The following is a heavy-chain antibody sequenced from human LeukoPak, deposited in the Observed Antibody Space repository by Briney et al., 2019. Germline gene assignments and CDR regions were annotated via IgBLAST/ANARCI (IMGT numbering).Heavy chain of an antibody. V-gene: IGHV6-1*01. CDR3: ARGKYTSFDN. J-gene: IGHJ4*02. D-gene: IGHD2-2*01. CDR1: GDSLFTNSVT. CDR2: TYYRSKWSF. Sequence: SQTLSLTCALSGDSLFTNSVTWIWLTQSPSRGLEWLGRTYYRSKWSFDYALSVKSRITISADTSKNHFSLQLSSVTPDDTALYYCARGKYTSFDNWGQGTLVTVSS.